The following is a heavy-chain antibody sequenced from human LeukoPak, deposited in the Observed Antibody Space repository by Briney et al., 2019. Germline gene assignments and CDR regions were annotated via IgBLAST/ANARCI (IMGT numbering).Heavy chain of an antibody. CDR3: AKDRPPITHDY. J-gene: IGHJ4*02. Sequence: GGSLRLSCAASGFTFSSHGMHWVRQAPGKGLEWVGVISYDGNNQYTADSVKGRFTISRDNSKNTLYLQMNSLRAEDTAVYYCAKDRPPITHDYWGQGTLVTVSS. D-gene: IGHD1-14*01. V-gene: IGHV3-30*18. CDR2: ISYDGNNQ. CDR1: GFTFSSHG.